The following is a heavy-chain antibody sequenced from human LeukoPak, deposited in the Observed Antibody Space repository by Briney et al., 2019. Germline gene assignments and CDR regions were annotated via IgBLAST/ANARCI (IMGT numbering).Heavy chain of an antibody. CDR3: ARGYDSSAYYPFNY. J-gene: IGHJ4*02. V-gene: IGHV4-59*11. CDR1: GGSLSTHH. D-gene: IGHD3-22*01. Sequence: SETLSLTCVVSGGSLSTHHWSWIRQSPGRGLEWIGYISDSGSTNYNPSLKSRVTISVDTSKNQFSLMLSSVTAADTAVYYCARGYDSSAYYPFNYWGQGTLITVSS. CDR2: ISDSGST.